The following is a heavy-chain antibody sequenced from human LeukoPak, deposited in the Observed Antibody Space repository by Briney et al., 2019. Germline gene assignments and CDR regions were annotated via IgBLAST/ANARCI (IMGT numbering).Heavy chain of an antibody. Sequence: PGGSLRLSCAASGFTFSSYAMSWVRQAPGKGLEWVSAISGSGGSTYYADSVKGRFTISRDNSKNTLYLQMHSLRADDTAVYYCARGDPYGDYVDYWGQGTLVTVSS. V-gene: IGHV3-23*01. J-gene: IGHJ4*02. CDR1: GFTFSSYA. CDR3: ARGDPYGDYVDY. D-gene: IGHD4-17*01. CDR2: ISGSGGST.